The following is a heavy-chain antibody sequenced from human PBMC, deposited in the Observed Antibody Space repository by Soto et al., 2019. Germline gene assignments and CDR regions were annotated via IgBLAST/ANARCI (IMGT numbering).Heavy chain of an antibody. Sequence: ASVKVSCKASGYTFTSYGLSWVRQAPGQGLEWMGWISGNNGDTNYAQKLQGRLTMTTDTSTSTAYMELRSLRSDDTAVYYCARGKADCSSTSCYVRYYGMDVWGQGTTVTV. CDR2: ISGNNGDT. V-gene: IGHV1-18*01. CDR3: ARGKADCSSTSCYVRYYGMDV. CDR1: GYTFTSYG. J-gene: IGHJ6*02. D-gene: IGHD2-2*01.